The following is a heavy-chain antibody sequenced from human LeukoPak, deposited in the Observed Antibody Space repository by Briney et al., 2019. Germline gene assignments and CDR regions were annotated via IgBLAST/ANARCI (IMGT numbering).Heavy chain of an antibody. V-gene: IGHV3-23*01. CDR1: GFTFRSYA. J-gene: IGHJ4*02. Sequence: GGSLRLSCAASGFTFRSYAMNWVRQAPGKGPEWVSSISGSGGSTYYADSVKGRFTISRDNSKNTLYLQMNSLRAEDTAVYYCATDPYSNGGYWGQGTLVTVSS. D-gene: IGHD4-11*01. CDR2: ISGSGGST. CDR3: ATDPYSNGGY.